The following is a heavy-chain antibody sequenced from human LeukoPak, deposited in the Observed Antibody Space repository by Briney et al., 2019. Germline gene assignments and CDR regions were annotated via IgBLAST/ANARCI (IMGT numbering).Heavy chain of an antibody. D-gene: IGHD6-19*01. V-gene: IGHV3-48*01. Sequence: PERPLRLSCAASGFTFSSYSMNWVRQAPGKGLEWVSYISSSSSTMYYADSVKGRFTISRDNSKNTLYLQMNSLRAEDTAVYYCARERGRVAGTEALDYWGQGTLVTVSS. J-gene: IGHJ4*02. CDR3: ARERGRVAGTEALDY. CDR1: GFTFSSYS. CDR2: ISSSSSTM.